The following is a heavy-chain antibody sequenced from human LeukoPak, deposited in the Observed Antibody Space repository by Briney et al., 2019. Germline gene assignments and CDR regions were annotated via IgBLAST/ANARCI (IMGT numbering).Heavy chain of an antibody. CDR3: ARSVVAATETFDY. CDR2: ISYHGNNK. Sequence: GGSLRLSCAASGFTFSNYAMHWVRQAPGRGLEWVAVISYHGNNKYYADSVQGRFTISRDNPKNTLYLQMNSLRAEDTAVYYCARSVVAATETFDYWGQGTLVTVSS. CDR1: GFTFSNYA. V-gene: IGHV3-30*04. D-gene: IGHD2-15*01. J-gene: IGHJ4*02.